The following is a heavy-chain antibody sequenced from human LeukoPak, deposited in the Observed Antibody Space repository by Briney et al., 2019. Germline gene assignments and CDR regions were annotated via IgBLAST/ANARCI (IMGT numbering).Heavy chain of an antibody. V-gene: IGHV4-30-4*08. J-gene: IGHJ6*03. CDR3: ARSPEIVDYYMDV. CDR1: GGSISSGDYY. Sequence: NSSETLSLTCTVSGGSISSGDYYWSWIRQPAGKGLEWIEYIYYSGSTYYNPSLKSRVTISVDTSKNQFSLKLSSVTAADTAVYYCARSPEIVDYYMDVWGKGTTVTVSS. D-gene: IGHD2-15*01. CDR2: IYYSGST.